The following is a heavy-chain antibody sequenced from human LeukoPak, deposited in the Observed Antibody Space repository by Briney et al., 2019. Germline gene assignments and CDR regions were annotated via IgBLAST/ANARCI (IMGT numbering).Heavy chain of an antibody. Sequence: GGSLRLSCAASGFTFSTYAMSWVRQAPGKGLEWVAVISKDGSDKYYPGSVRGRFTISRDNSKNTIYLQMDSLRAEDTAIYYCARDYWWNYDYWGQGTLVTVSS. CDR1: GFTFSTYA. CDR3: ARDYWWNYDY. CDR2: ISKDGSDK. D-gene: IGHD1-7*01. J-gene: IGHJ4*02. V-gene: IGHV3-30-3*01.